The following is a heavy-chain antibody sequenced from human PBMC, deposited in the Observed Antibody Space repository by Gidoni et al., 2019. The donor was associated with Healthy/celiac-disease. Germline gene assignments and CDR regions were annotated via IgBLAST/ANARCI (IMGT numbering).Heavy chain of an antibody. J-gene: IGHJ3*02. D-gene: IGHD3-22*01. Sequence: QLQLQESGPGLVKPSETLSLTCTVSGGSISSSSYYWGWIRQPPGKGLEWIGSIYYSGSTYYNPSLKSRVTISVDTSKNQFSLKLSSVTAADTAVYYCARQEGYYYDSSGYPMDAFDIWGQGTMVTVSS. CDR2: IYYSGST. CDR3: ARQEGYYYDSSGYPMDAFDI. V-gene: IGHV4-39*01. CDR1: GGSISSSSYY.